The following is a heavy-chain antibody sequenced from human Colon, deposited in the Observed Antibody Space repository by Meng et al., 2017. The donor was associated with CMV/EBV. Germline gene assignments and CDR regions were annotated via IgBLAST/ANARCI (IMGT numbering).Heavy chain of an antibody. CDR2: ISGSGAST. V-gene: IGHV3-23*01. Sequence: GESLKISCATSGFAFSTYDMSWVRQAPGKGLEWVSGISGSGASTYYADSVKGRFTISRDKSTNTLHLQMNSLRAEDTAVYYCASRAVAGGIWGQGTMVTVSS. J-gene: IGHJ3*02. CDR3: ASRAVAGGI. D-gene: IGHD6-19*01. CDR1: GFAFSTYD.